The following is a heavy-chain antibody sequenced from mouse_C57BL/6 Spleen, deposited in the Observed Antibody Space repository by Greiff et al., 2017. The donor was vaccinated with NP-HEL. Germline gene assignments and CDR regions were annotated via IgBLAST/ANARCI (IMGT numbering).Heavy chain of an antibody. V-gene: IGHV1-50*01. D-gene: IGHD2-5*01. CDR1: GYTFTSYW. Sequence: VQLQQPGAELVKPGASVKLSCKASGYTFTSYWMQWVKQRPGQGLEWIGAIDPSDSYTNYTQKFKGKATLTVDTSSSTAYMQLSSLTSEDSAVYYSAREGMDSNYAGFAYWGEGTLVTVSA. J-gene: IGHJ3*01. CDR3: AREGMDSNYAGFAY. CDR2: IDPSDSYT.